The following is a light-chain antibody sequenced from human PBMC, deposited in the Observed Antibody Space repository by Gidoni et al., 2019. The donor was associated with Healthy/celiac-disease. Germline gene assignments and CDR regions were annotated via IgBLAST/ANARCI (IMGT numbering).Light chain of an antibody. J-gene: IGKJ1*01. V-gene: IGKV3-20*01. CDR1: QSFSNSY. Sequence: EIVLTQSPGTLSLSPGERATLSCRASQSFSNSYLAWYQQKPGQAPRLLIYGASSRATGLPDRFSGSGSGTDFTLTISRLEPEDFAVYFCQQYGISPWTFGQGTKVEIK. CDR2: GAS. CDR3: QQYGISPWT.